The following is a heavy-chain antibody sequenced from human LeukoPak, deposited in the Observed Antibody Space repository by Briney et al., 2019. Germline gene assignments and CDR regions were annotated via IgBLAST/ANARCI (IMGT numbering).Heavy chain of an antibody. Sequence: SETLSLTCTVSGGSISSYYWSWIRQPPGKGLEWIGYIYYSGSTNYNPSLKSRVTISIDTSKNQFSLQLSSVTAADTALYYCVRHGYGYAFLAYWGQGTLVTVSS. D-gene: IGHD5-18*01. V-gene: IGHV4-59*08. CDR3: VRHGYGYAFLAY. CDR2: IYYSGST. J-gene: IGHJ4*02. CDR1: GGSISSYY.